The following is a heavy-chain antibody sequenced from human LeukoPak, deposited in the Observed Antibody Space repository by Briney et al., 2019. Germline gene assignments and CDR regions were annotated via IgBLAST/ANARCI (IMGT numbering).Heavy chain of an antibody. CDR3: AREASSGTAMVDY. CDR1: GFTFDDYT. J-gene: IGHJ4*02. V-gene: IGHV3-74*01. Sequence: GGSLRLSCAASGFTFDDYTMHWVRQAPGKGLVWVSRINSDGSSTSYADSVKGRFTISRDNANNTLSLQMNSLRAEDTAVYFCAREASSGTAMVDYWGQGTLVTVSS. CDR2: INSDGSST. D-gene: IGHD5-18*01.